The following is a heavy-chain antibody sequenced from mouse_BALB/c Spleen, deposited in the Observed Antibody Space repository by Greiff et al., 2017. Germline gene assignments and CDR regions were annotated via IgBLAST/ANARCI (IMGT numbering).Heavy chain of an antibody. CDR1: GYTFTSYY. CDR3: TRGGPYGSSYYYAMDY. Sequence: VQLQESGAELVKPGASVKLSCKASGYTFTSYYMYWVKQRPGQGLEWIGEINPSNGGTNFNEKFKSKATLTVDKSSSTAYMQLSSLTSEDSAVYYCTRGGPYGSSYYYAMDYWGQGTSVTVSS. J-gene: IGHJ4*01. V-gene: IGHV1S81*02. D-gene: IGHD1-1*01. CDR2: INPSNGGT.